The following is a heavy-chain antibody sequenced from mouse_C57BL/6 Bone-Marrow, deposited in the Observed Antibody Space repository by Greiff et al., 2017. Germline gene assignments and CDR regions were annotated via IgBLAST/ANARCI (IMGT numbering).Heavy chain of an antibody. D-gene: IGHD2-5*01. CDR1: GYTFTTYP. CDR2: FHPYNDDT. V-gene: IGHV1-47*01. CDR3: ARSSNFFYYFDY. J-gene: IGHJ2*01. Sequence: QVQLQESGAELVKPGASVKMSCKASGYTFTTYPIEWMKQNHGKSLEWIGNFHPYNDDTMYNEKFKGKATLTVEKSSNTVYLELSRLTSDDSAVYYCARSSNFFYYFDYWGQGTTLTVSS.